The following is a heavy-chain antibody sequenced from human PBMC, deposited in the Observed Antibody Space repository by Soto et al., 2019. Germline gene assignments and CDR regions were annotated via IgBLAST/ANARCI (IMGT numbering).Heavy chain of an antibody. V-gene: IGHV1-69*06. Sequence: QVQLVQSGAEVQKPGSSVQVSCQASGGTLSSYAIRWVRQAPGQGLEWMGGIIPIFGTANYAQKFQGRVTITADKSTSTAYMELSSLRSEDKAVYYCSRDLNWFDPWGQVTLVTVSS. J-gene: IGHJ5*02. CDR2: IIPIFGTA. CDR1: GGTLSSYA. CDR3: SRDLNWFDP.